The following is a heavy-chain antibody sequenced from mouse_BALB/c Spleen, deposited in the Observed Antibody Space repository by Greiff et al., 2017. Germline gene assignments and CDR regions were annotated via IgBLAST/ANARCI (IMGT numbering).Heavy chain of an antibody. CDR1: GYTFTSYY. Sequence: VQLQQSGAELVKPGASVKLSCKASGYTFTSYYMYWVKQRPGQGLEWIGEINPSNGGTNFNEKFKSKATLTVDKSSSTAYMQLSSLTSEDSAVYYCTRRGHPAYYFDYWGQGTTRTVSS. J-gene: IGHJ2*01. V-gene: IGHV1S81*02. D-gene: IGHD1-2*01. CDR3: TRRGHPAYYFDY. CDR2: INPSNGGT.